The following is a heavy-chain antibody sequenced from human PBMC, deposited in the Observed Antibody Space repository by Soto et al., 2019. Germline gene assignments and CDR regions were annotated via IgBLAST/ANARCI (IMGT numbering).Heavy chain of an antibody. Sequence: PGWSLILSCEASGFTCSTYDMHWVRQAPGKGLEWVALISYDGRNKYYADSVKGRFTLSRDNSKNSLYLQMNTLTAADTAVYYCASFCSSTACYVSGMDVWGHGTMVTVSS. V-gene: IGHV3-30*03. J-gene: IGHJ6*01. CDR1: GFTCSTYD. CDR2: ISYDGRNK. CDR3: ASFCSSTACYVSGMDV. D-gene: IGHD2-2*01.